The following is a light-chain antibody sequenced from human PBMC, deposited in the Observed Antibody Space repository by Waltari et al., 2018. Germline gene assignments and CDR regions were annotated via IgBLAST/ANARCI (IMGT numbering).Light chain of an antibody. CDR1: RSNIGNNY. V-gene: IGLV1-51*02. Sequence: QSVLTQPPSVSAAPGQRVTISCSGGRSNIGNNYVSWYRQFPGTAPKLLIYADTGRPSGIAGRFSGSKSGTSATLDITGLQAGDEADYYCGTWDSSLSGAVFGGGTHLTVL. J-gene: IGLJ7*01. CDR2: ADT. CDR3: GTWDSSLSGAV.